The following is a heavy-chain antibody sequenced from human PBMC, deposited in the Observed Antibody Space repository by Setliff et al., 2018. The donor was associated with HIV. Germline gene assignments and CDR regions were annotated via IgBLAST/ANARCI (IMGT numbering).Heavy chain of an antibody. Sequence: GGSLRLSCEASGFSVTDNYMGWVRQAPGKGLEWVALMYKGGETYYADFVKGRFTVSRDNAKNSLYLQMDGLRAEDTAVYYCTRKLAPGHGMDVWGQGTTVTVSS. J-gene: IGHJ6*02. CDR2: MYKGGET. V-gene: IGHV3-66*01. CDR3: TRKLAPGHGMDV. CDR1: GFSVTDNY. D-gene: IGHD3-3*02.